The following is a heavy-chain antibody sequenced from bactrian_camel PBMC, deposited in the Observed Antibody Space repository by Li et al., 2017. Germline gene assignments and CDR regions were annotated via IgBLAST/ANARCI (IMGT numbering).Heavy chain of an antibody. CDR3: TADLGAQFSGNYYGRFGPVGY. D-gene: IGHD2*01. CDR2: INSGGGST. CDR1: GFTFSGYD. Sequence: VQLVESGGGSVQAGGSLRLSCAASGFTFSGYDVSWVRQAPGKGLEWVSAINSGGGSTYYADSVKGRFTISRDNAKNTLYVQMNSLKPEDTAMYYCTADLGAQFSGNYYGRFGPVGYWGQGTQVTVS. V-gene: IGHV3S40*01. J-gene: IGHJ6*01.